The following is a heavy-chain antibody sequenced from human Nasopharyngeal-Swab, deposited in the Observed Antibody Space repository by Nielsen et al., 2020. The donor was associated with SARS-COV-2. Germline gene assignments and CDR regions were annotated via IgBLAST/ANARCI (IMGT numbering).Heavy chain of an antibody. Sequence: GESLKISCSASGFTFSSYGIHWVRQAPGKGLEWVSIISGSGDTTYYADSVKDRFTISRDNSKNTLYLQTNSLRVEDTAVYYCAKAPYLRGLDVWGQGTTVTVSS. D-gene: IGHD2-21*01. CDR3: AKAPYLRGLDV. J-gene: IGHJ6*02. CDR1: GFTFSSYG. V-gene: IGHV3-23*01. CDR2: ISGSGDTT.